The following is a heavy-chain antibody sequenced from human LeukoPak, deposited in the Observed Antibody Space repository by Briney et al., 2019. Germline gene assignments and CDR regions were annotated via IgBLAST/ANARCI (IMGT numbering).Heavy chain of an antibody. V-gene: IGHV3-7*01. D-gene: IGHD3-22*01. CDR2: IKQDGSEK. Sequence: GGSLRLSCAASGFTFSSYWMSWVRQAPGKGLEWVANIKQDGSEKYYVDSVKGRFTISRDNAKNSLYLQMNSLRAEDTAVYYCARESPYYDSSGYPSDAFDIWGQGTMVTVSS. J-gene: IGHJ3*02. CDR1: GFTFSSYW. CDR3: ARESPYYDSSGYPSDAFDI.